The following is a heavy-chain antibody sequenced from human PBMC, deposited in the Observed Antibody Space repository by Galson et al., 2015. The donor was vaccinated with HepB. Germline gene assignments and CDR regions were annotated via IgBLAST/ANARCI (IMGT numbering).Heavy chain of an antibody. D-gene: IGHD2-8*01. CDR1: GFTFSSLD. V-gene: IGHV3-23*01. J-gene: IGHJ1*01. Sequence: SLRLSCAASGFTFSSLDMTWVRQAPGKGLEWVSAISGDASSTDYADSVKGRFTISRDNCKNMLYLQMNNLRAEDTAVYYCAKGPINNVYWGQGTVVTVYS. CDR3: AKGPINNVY. CDR2: ISGDASST.